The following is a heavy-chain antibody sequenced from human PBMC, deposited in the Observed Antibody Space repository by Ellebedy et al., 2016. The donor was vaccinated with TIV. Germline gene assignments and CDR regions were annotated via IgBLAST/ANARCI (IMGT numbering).Heavy chain of an antibody. CDR1: GFTFSSYA. J-gene: IGHJ4*02. D-gene: IGHD4-17*01. CDR3: AKALTTVTTGGY. CDR2: ISGSGGST. V-gene: IGHV3-23*01. Sequence: GESLKISCAASGFTFSSYAMSWVRQAPGKGLEWVSAISGSGGSTYYADSVKGRFTISRDNSKNTLYLQMNSLRAEDTAVYYCAKALTTVTTGGYWGQGTLVTVSS.